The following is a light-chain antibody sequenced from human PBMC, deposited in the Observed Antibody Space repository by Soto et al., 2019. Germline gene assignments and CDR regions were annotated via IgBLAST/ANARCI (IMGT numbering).Light chain of an antibody. Sequence: QSVLTQPPSASGSPGQSVTISSTGTSSDVGGYNYVSWYQQYPGKAPKVMIYEVSKRPSGVPDRFSGSKSGNTASLTVSGLQAEDEADYYCSSYAGSNNLVFGGGTKLTVL. V-gene: IGLV2-8*01. CDR2: EVS. CDR3: SSYAGSNNLV. CDR1: SSDVGGYNY. J-gene: IGLJ2*01.